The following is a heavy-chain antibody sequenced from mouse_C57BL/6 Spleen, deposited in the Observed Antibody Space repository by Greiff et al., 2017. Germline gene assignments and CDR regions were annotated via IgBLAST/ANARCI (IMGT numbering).Heavy chain of an antibody. V-gene: IGHV1-72*01. CDR1: GYTFTSYW. D-gene: IGHD1-1*01. CDR2: IDPNSGGT. CDR3: ARSEFITTVVAYWYFDV. J-gene: IGHJ1*03. Sequence: QVQLQQPGAELVKPGASVKLSCKASGYTFTSYWMHWVKQRPGRGLEWIGRIDPNSGGTKYNEKFKSKATLTVDKPSSTAYMQLSSLTSEDSAVYYCARSEFITTVVAYWYFDVWGTGTTVTVSS.